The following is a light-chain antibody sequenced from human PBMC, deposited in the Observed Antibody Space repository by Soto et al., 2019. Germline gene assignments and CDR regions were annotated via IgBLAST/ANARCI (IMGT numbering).Light chain of an antibody. Sequence: PGERATLSCRASQSVSSYLAWYQQKPGQAPRLLIFDASNRATGIPARFSGSGSGTDFTLTISSLEPEDFAVYYCQQRSNWPSITFGQGTRLEIK. CDR2: DAS. CDR1: QSVSSY. CDR3: QQRSNWPSIT. V-gene: IGKV3-11*01. J-gene: IGKJ5*01.